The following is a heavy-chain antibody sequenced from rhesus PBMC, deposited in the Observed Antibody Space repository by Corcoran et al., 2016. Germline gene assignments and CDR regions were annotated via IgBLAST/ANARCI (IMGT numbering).Heavy chain of an antibody. Sequence: EVQLVQSGAEVKKPGASVKISCKAHGYTFTDDYLHWVRQAPGDGFEWMDRLDAKNGAATPARQFPGGVPITADTSADTAYMELSSLRSADTAVYYCATRRIATTGILFDYWGQGVLVTVSS. V-gene: IGHV1-111*02. CDR2: LDAKNGAA. J-gene: IGHJ4*01. CDR1: GYTFTDDY. D-gene: IGHD6-31*01. CDR3: ATRRIATTGILFDY.